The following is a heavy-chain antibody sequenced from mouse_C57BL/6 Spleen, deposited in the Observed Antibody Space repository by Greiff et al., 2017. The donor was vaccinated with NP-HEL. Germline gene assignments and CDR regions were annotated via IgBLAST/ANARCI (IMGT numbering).Heavy chain of an antibody. Sequence: EVKLVESGEGLVKPGGSLKLSCAASGFTFSSYAMSWVRQTPEKRLEWVAYISSGGDYIYYADTVKGRFTISRDNARNTLYLQMSSLKSEDTAMYYCTRGAQATGYAMDYWGQGTSVTVSS. CDR3: TRGAQATGYAMDY. V-gene: IGHV5-9-1*02. CDR2: ISSGGDYI. J-gene: IGHJ4*01. D-gene: IGHD3-2*02. CDR1: GFTFSSYA.